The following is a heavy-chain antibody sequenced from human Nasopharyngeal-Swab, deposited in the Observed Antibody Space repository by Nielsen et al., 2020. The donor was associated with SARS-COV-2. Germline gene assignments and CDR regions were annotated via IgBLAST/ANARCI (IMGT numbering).Heavy chain of an antibody. CDR2: IKQDGSEK. Sequence: GGSLRLSCAASGFTFSGYWMSWVRQAPGKGLEWVANIKQDGSEKYYVDSVKGRFTISRDNAKNSLYLQMNSLRAEDTAVYYCARALYDYVWGSYRRWYYFDYWGQGTLVTVSS. CDR1: GFTFSGYW. CDR3: ARALYDYVWGSYRRWYYFDY. V-gene: IGHV3-7*01. D-gene: IGHD3-16*02. J-gene: IGHJ4*02.